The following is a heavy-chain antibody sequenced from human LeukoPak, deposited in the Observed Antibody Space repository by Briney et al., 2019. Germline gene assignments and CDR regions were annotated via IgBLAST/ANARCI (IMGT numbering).Heavy chain of an antibody. D-gene: IGHD6-13*01. J-gene: IGHJ4*02. Sequence: GGSLRLSCAASGFTFSSYGMHWVRQAPGKGLEWVAFIRYDGSNKYYAGSVKGRFTISRDNSKNTLYLQMNSLRAEDTAVYYCAKDPSSSWYKRVYYFDYWGQGTLVTVSS. CDR3: AKDPSSSWYKRVYYFDY. CDR2: IRYDGSNK. CDR1: GFTFSSYG. V-gene: IGHV3-30*02.